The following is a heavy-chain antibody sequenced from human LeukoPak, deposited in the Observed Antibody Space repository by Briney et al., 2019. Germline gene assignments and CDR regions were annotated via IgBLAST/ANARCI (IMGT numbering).Heavy chain of an antibody. J-gene: IGHJ5*02. CDR1: GGSISSYY. CDR2: IYYSGST. D-gene: IGHD4-17*01. V-gene: IGHV4-59*01. Sequence: SETLSLTCIVSGGSISSYYWSWIRQPPEKGLEWIGDIYYSGSTNYNPSLKSRVTISVDTSKNQFALKLSSVTAADTAVYYCARENIPATLNSWFDPWGQGTLVTVSS. CDR3: ARENIPATLNSWFDP.